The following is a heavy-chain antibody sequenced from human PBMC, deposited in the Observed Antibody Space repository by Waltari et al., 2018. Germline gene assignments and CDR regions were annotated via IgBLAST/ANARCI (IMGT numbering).Heavy chain of an antibody. J-gene: IGHJ6*02. V-gene: IGHV4-39*07. CDR2: IYYSGST. Sequence: QLQLQESGPGLVKPSETLSLTCTVSGGSISSSSYYWGWIRQPPGKGLEWIGSIYYSGSTYYNPSLKSRVTISVDTSKNQFSLKLSSVTAADTAVYYCARQELRFLEWPNYGMDVWGQGTTVTVSS. CDR3: ARQELRFLEWPNYGMDV. D-gene: IGHD3-3*01. CDR1: GGSISSSSYY.